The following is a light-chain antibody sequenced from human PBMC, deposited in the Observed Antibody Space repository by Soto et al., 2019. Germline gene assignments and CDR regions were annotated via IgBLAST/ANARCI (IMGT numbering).Light chain of an antibody. CDR3: SSYGGSYTVV. CDR2: DVA. J-gene: IGLJ2*01. CDR1: SSDVGGYHY. V-gene: IGLV2-11*01. Sequence: QSVLTQPRSVSGSPGQSVTISCTGTSSDVGGYHYVSWYQHHPGKAPKLMIYDVARRPSGVPDRFSGSKSGNTASLTISGLQAEDEADYYCSSYGGSYTVVFGGGTKLTV.